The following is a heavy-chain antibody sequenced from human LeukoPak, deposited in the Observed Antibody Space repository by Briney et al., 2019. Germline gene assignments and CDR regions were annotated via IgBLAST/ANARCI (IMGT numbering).Heavy chain of an antibody. Sequence: SESLSLTCTVSGGSISSGGYYWSWIRQHPGTGLVWIGYIYYTGSTYYNPSLKSRVTISVDTSKNQFSLELSSVTAADTAVYYCARDRAGKGYYYYYGMDVWGQGTTVTVSS. CDR3: ARDRAGKGYYYYYGMDV. V-gene: IGHV4-31*03. D-gene: IGHD6-13*01. J-gene: IGHJ6*02. CDR2: IYYTGST. CDR1: GGSISSGGYY.